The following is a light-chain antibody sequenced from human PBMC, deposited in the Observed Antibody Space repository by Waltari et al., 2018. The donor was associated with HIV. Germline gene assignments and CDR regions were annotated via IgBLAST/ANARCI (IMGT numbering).Light chain of an antibody. J-gene: IGLJ3*02. Sequence: QSVLTQSPSTSGTPGPRVTSSCSGTRSDIGTNYVCWYQKVPGEAPKLLIDRNFQRPSGVPARFSGSKSGPSASLAISGLRSEEEAEYHCASWDDSLGGRWVFGGGTKLTV. V-gene: IGLV1-47*01. CDR1: RSDIGTNY. CDR2: RNF. CDR3: ASWDDSLGGRWV.